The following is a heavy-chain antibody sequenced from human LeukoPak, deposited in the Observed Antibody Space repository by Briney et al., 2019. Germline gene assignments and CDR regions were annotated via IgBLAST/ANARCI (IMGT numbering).Heavy chain of an antibody. CDR1: GDSITSHSW. CDR3: ASHVTVLGTRGFDF. J-gene: IGHJ4*02. V-gene: IGHV4-4*02. D-gene: IGHD6-19*01. CDR2: VHHGGAS. Sequence: PSETLSLTCAVSGDSITSHSWWSWVRQPPGKGLECIGEVHHGGASNYDPSLESRVTISVDKSKNRFSLNLRSVTAADTATYYCASHVTVLGTRGFDFWGRGTLVTVS.